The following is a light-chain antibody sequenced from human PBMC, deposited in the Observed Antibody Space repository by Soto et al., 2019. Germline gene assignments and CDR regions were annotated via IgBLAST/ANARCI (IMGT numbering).Light chain of an antibody. J-gene: IGLJ1*01. CDR1: SSNIGGNS. CDR3: GSWDSSLSAYV. CDR2: DDN. V-gene: IGLV1-51*01. Sequence: QSVLTQPPSVSAAPGQKATISCSGSSSNIGGNSVSWYQQLPGTAPKLLIYDDNKRPSGIPDRFSGSKSGTSATLGITGFQTGDEADYYCGSWDSSLSAYVFGTGTKVNVL.